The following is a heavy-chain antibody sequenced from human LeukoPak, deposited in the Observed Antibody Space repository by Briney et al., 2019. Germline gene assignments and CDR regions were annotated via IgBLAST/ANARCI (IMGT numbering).Heavy chain of an antibody. CDR2: IYYSGST. Sequence: SETLSLTCTVSGGSISSHYWSWIRQPPGKGLEWIGFIYYSGSTNYNPSLNSRVTISVDTSKNQFSLKLSSVTAADTAVYYCARDDRGSSSRSDASDMWGQGTMVTVSS. CDR1: GGSISSHY. D-gene: IGHD6-6*01. V-gene: IGHV4-59*11. J-gene: IGHJ3*02. CDR3: ARDDRGSSSRSDASDM.